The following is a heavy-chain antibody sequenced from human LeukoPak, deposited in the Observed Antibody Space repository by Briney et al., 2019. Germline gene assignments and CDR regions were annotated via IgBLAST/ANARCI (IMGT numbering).Heavy chain of an antibody. CDR1: GFTFTAAS. CDR2: IRSKVENETT. CDR3: TTGNP. V-gene: IGHV3-15*05. J-gene: IGHJ1*01. Sequence: GGSLRLSCATSGFTFTAASMSWVRQAPGKGLEWIGLIRSKVENETTEYAAPVKGRFSISRDDSKATPYLEMKSLKVDDTGVYYCTTGNPWGQGTLVTV.